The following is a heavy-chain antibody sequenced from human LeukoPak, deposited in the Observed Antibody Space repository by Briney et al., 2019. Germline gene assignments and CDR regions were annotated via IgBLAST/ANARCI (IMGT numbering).Heavy chain of an antibody. CDR2: IIPIFGTA. V-gene: IGHV1-69*05. Sequence: ASVKVSCKASGGTFSSYAISWVRQARGQGLEWMGRIIPIFGTANYAQKFQGRVTITTDESTSTAYMELSSLRSEDTAVYYCARESEAARPPDYWGQGTLVTVSS. J-gene: IGHJ4*02. CDR3: ARESEAARPPDY. CDR1: GGTFSSYA. D-gene: IGHD6-6*01.